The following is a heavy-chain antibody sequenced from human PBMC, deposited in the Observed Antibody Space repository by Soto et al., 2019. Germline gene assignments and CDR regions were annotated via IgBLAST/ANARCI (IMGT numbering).Heavy chain of an antibody. CDR2: ISAYNGNT. V-gene: IGHV1-18*01. J-gene: IGHJ4*02. D-gene: IGHD6-19*01. CDR1: GYTFTSYG. CDR3: ARGPPTDIAVALDY. Sequence: GASVKVSCKASGYTFTSYGISWVRPAPGQGLEWMGWISAYNGNTNYAQKLQGRVTITTDTSTSTAYMELRSLRSDDTAVYYCARGPPTDIAVALDYWGQGTLVTVSS.